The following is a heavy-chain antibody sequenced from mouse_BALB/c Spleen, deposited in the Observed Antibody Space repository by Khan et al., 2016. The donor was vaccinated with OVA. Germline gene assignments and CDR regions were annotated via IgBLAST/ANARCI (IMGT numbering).Heavy chain of an antibody. CDR1: GYAFSSYW. D-gene: IGHD1-1*01. V-gene: IGHV1-80*01. Sequence: QVQLQQSGAELVRPGSSVKISCKASGYAFSSYWMNWVKQRPGQGLEWIGQIYPGDGNTYYNGKFKGKATLTADKSSSTAYMQLTRLTSEDSAVCFGARKGYYVSRRAWVAYWGQGTLVTVSA. J-gene: IGHJ3*01. CDR2: IYPGDGNT. CDR3: ARKGYYVSRRAWVAY.